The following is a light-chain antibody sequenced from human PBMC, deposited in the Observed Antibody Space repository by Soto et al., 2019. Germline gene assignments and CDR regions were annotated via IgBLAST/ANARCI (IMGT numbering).Light chain of an antibody. Sequence: DIQLTQSPSFLSASVGDRVTITCRASQGISSYLAWYQQKPGKAPKLLIYAASTLQSGVPSRFSGSGSATEFTLTISSLQPEDFATYYFQQLNSYPLTFGGGTKVEIK. CDR2: AAS. CDR1: QGISSY. J-gene: IGKJ4*01. CDR3: QQLNSYPLT. V-gene: IGKV1-9*01.